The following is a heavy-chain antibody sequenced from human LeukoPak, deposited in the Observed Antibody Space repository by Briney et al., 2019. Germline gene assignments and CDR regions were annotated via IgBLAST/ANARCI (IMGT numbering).Heavy chain of an antibody. CDR2: ISWNSGSI. J-gene: IGHJ4*02. CDR3: AKDALLVGATPIFDY. D-gene: IGHD1-26*01. V-gene: IGHV3-9*01. CDR1: GFTFDDYA. Sequence: GGSLRLSCAASGFTFDDYAMHWVRQAPGKGLEWVSGISWNSGSIGYADSVKGRFTISRDNAKNSLYLQMNSLRAEDTALYYCAKDALLVGATPIFDYWGQGTLVTVSS.